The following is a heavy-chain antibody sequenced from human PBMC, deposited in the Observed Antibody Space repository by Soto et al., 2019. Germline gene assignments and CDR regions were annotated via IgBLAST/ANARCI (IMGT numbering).Heavy chain of an antibody. D-gene: IGHD1-1*01. Sequence: ASVKVSCKASGYTFTTHAMHWARQAPGQSLEWMGWINGGTGRTKHSQRFQGRVNITRDTSASTAYMDLSSLRSEDTAVYYCARGKGMEENYCYYGLDIWGQGTTVAVSS. CDR3: ARGKGMEENYCYYGLDI. CDR2: INGGTGRT. V-gene: IGHV1-3*01. J-gene: IGHJ6*02. CDR1: GYTFTTHA.